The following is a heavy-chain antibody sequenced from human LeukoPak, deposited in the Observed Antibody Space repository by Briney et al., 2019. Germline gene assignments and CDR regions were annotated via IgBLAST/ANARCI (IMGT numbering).Heavy chain of an antibody. J-gene: IGHJ4*02. D-gene: IGHD3-10*01. Sequence: ASVKVSCKASGYTFTGYYMHWVRQAPGQGLEWMGWINPNSGGTNYARKFQGRVTMTRDTSISTAYMELSRLRSDDTAVYYCARVFLPATYYYGSGSYYPDYWGQGTLVTVSS. CDR2: INPNSGGT. V-gene: IGHV1-2*02. CDR3: ARVFLPATYYYGSGSYYPDY. CDR1: GYTFTGYY.